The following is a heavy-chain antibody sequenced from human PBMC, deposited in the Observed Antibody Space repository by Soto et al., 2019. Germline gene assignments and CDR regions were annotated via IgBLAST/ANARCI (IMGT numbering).Heavy chain of an antibody. V-gene: IGHV3-23*01. Sequence: GGSLRLSCAASGFTFSSYAMSWVRQAPGKGLEWVSAISGSGGSTYYADSVKGRFTISRDNSKNTLYLQMNSLRAEDTAVYYCATYPPIVVVVAASVDYWGQGTLVTVSS. J-gene: IGHJ4*02. CDR1: GFTFSSYA. CDR3: ATYPPIVVVVAASVDY. CDR2: ISGSGGST. D-gene: IGHD2-15*01.